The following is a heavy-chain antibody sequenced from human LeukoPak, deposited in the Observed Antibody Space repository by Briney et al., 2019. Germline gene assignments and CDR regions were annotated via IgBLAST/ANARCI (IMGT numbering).Heavy chain of an antibody. CDR2: IWYDGSNK. CDR1: GFTFSSYG. Sequence: GGSLRLSCAASGFTFSSYGMRWVRQAPGKGLEWVAVIWYDGSNKYYADSVKGRFTISRDNSKNTLYLQMNSLRAEDTAVYYCARDYYDSSGYYSHWGQGTLVTVSS. V-gene: IGHV3-33*01. CDR3: ARDYYDSSGYYSH. J-gene: IGHJ4*02. D-gene: IGHD3-22*01.